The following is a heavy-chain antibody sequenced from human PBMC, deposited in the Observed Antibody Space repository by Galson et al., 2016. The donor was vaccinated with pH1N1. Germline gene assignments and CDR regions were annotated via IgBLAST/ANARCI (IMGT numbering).Heavy chain of an antibody. J-gene: IGHJ3*02. D-gene: IGHD2-21*01. Sequence: SLRLSCAASGFIFSSYAMHWVRQAPGKGLEYVSSISSNGGSTYYANSVKGRFTISRDNSKNTLYLQMGSPRAEDMAVYYCARDQGCGNDAFDIWGQGTMVTVSS. CDR1: GFIFSSYA. CDR3: ARDQGCGNDAFDI. V-gene: IGHV3-64*01. CDR2: ISSNGGST.